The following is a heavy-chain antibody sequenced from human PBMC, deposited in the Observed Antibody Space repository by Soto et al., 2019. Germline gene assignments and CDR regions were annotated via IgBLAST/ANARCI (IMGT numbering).Heavy chain of an antibody. V-gene: IGHV3-23*01. J-gene: IGHJ4*02. CDR2: ISGSGGST. D-gene: IGHD3-22*01. CDR3: ASGVHYDSSGYYDY. CDR1: GFTFSSYA. Sequence: EVQLLESGGGSVQPGGSLRLSCAASGFTFSSYAMSWVRQAPGKGLEWVSAISGSGGSTYYADSVKGRFTISRDNSKNTLYLQMNSLRAEDTAVYYCASGVHYDSSGYYDYWGQGTLVTVSS.